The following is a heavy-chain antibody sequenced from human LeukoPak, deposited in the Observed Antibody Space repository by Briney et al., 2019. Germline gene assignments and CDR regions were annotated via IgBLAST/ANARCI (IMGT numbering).Heavy chain of an antibody. D-gene: IGHD3-22*01. CDR1: GGTFSSYT. CDR3: ARDRNEGYYYDSSGYPSFDY. V-gene: IGHV1-69*04. CDR2: IIPILGIA. J-gene: IGHJ4*02. Sequence: GAPVKVSCKASGGTFSSYTISWVRQAPGQGLEWMGRIIPILGIANYAQKFQGRVTITADKSTSTAYMELSSLRSEDTAVYYCARDRNEGYYYDSSGYPSFDYWGQGTLVTVSS.